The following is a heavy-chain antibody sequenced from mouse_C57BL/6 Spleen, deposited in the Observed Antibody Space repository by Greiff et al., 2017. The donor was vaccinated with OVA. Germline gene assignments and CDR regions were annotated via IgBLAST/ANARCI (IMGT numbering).Heavy chain of an antibody. J-gene: IGHJ2*01. CDR3: ARTGKGDYFDY. D-gene: IGHD1-3*01. V-gene: IGHV7-3*01. CDR1: GFTFTDYY. Sequence: EVQVVESGGGLVQPGGSLSLSCAASGFTFTDYYMSWVRQPPGKALEWLGFIRNKANGYTTEYSASVKGRFTISRDNSQSILYLQMNALRAEDSATYYCARTGKGDYFDYGGQGTTLTVSS. CDR2: IRNKANGYTT.